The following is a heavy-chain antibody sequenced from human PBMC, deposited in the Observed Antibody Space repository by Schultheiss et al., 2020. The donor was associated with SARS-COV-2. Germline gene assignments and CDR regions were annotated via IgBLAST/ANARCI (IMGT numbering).Heavy chain of an antibody. V-gene: IGHV3-30*03. J-gene: IGHJ4*02. CDR2: ISYDGSNK. D-gene: IGHD6-6*01. CDR1: GFTFSSYA. CDR3: ARAFEYSSSMGGDY. Sequence: GGSLRLSCAASGFTFSSYAMSWVRQAPGKGLEWVAVISYDGSNKYYADSVKGRFTISRDNAKNSLYLQMNSLRAEDTAVYYCARAFEYSSSMGGDYWGQGTLVTVSS.